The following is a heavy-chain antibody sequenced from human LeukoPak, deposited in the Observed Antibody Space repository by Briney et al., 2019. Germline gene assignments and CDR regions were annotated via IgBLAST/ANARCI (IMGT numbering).Heavy chain of an antibody. J-gene: IGHJ4*02. CDR2: IKSKTDGGTI. V-gene: IGHV3-15*01. Sequence: GGSLRLSCAASGFTFRNAWITWVRQAPGKGLEWVGRIKSKTDGGTIDYAAPVKGRSNASRDDSKNTVYLQMNSLKTEDTAVYFCTTEGYCSGGNCYSFDNWGQGTLVTVSS. CDR1: GFTFRNAW. CDR3: TTEGYCSGGNCYSFDN. D-gene: IGHD2-15*01.